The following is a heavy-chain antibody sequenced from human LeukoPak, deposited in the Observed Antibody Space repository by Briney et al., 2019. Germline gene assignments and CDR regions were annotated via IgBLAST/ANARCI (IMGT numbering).Heavy chain of an antibody. V-gene: IGHV4-61*02. CDR3: ARVTIFGVVFDP. Sequence: PSETLSHTCTVSGGSISSGSYYGSWIRQPAGKGLEWIGRIYTSGSTNYNPSLKSRVTISVDTSQNQCSLKLTSVTAADTAVYSCARVTIFGVVFDPWGQGTLVTVSS. CDR1: GGSISSGSYY. D-gene: IGHD3-3*01. J-gene: IGHJ5*02. CDR2: IYTSGST.